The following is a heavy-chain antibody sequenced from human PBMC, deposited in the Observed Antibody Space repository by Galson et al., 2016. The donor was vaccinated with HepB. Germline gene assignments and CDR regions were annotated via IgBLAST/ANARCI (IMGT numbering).Heavy chain of an antibody. D-gene: IGHD3-9*01. CDR1: GYSFTSYW. Sequence: QSGAEVTKPGESLKISCKGSGYSFTSYWIGWVRQMPGKGLEWMGIIYPGDSDTRHSPSFQGQVTISADKSISTAYLQWSSLKASDTAMYYCARGKGNFDWLGDAFDMWGQGTMVTVSS. V-gene: IGHV5-51*01. CDR3: ARGKGNFDWLGDAFDM. CDR2: IYPGDSDT. J-gene: IGHJ3*02.